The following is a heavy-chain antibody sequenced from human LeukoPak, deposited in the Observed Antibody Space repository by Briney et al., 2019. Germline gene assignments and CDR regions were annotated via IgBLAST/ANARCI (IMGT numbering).Heavy chain of an antibody. CDR2: INHSGST. V-gene: IGHV4-34*01. D-gene: IGHD7-27*01. CDR1: GESFCGYY. Sequence: SETLSLTCAVYGESFCGYYWSWIREPPGKGLEWIGEINHSGSTNYIPSLKSRVTISVDTSKNQFSLKLSSVTAADTAVYYCARGRSGWFDPWGQGTLVTVSS. J-gene: IGHJ5*02. CDR3: ARGRSGWFDP.